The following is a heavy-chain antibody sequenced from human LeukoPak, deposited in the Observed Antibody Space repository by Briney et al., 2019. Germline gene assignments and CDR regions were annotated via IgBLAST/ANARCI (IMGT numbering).Heavy chain of an antibody. V-gene: IGHV3-30*04. Sequence: GRSLRLSCAASGFTFSSYPMHWVHQAPGKGLEWVAVISYDGSNKYYGDSVKGRFTISRDNSKNTLYLQMNSLRAEDTAVYYCASRHYDFGYYWGQGTLVTVSS. J-gene: IGHJ4*02. CDR2: ISYDGSNK. CDR1: GFTFSSYP. CDR3: ASRHYDFGYY. D-gene: IGHD4-17*01.